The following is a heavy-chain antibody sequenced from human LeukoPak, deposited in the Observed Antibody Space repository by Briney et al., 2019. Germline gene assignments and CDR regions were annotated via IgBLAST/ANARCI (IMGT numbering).Heavy chain of an antibody. CDR2: ISHDGRNK. V-gene: IGHV3-30*18. CDR1: GFRFSNYG. D-gene: IGHD6-13*01. Sequence: GGSLRLSCAASGFRFSNYGMHWVRQAPGKGLEWVAVISHDGRNKYYADSVKGRFTISRDNSKNTLYLQMNSLRGEDTAVYYCAKDQYTGSSWAYYMDVWGKGTTVTVSS. CDR3: AKDQYTGSSWAYYMDV. J-gene: IGHJ6*03.